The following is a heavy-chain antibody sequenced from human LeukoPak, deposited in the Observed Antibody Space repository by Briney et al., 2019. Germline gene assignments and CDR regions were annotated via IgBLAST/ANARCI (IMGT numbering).Heavy chain of an antibody. CDR3: VRNVGAVRGEVYFDY. V-gene: IGHV3-48*01. J-gene: IGHJ4*02. Sequence: GGSLRLSCAASGFTFSSYDMSWVRQAPGKGLEWVSYISSSGSAIYYADSVKGRFTVSRDNTKNLLYLEMNSLRAEDTAMYFCVRNVGAVRGEVYFDYWGQGTLVTVSS. CDR1: GFTFSSYD. CDR2: ISSSGSAI. D-gene: IGHD3-10*01.